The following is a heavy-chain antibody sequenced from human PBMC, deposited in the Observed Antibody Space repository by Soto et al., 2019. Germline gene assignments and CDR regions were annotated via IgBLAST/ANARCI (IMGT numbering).Heavy chain of an antibody. CDR1: GFTFSSYE. D-gene: IGHD3-22*01. CDR2: ISSSGSTI. V-gene: IGHV3-48*03. CDR3: ARDRYYYDSSGYLRFDY. Sequence: GGSLRLSCAASGFTFSSYEMNWVRQAPGKGLEWVSYISSSGSTIYYADSVKGRFTISRDNAKNSLYLQMNSLRAEDTAVYYCARDRYYYDSSGYLRFDYWGQGTLVTVSS. J-gene: IGHJ4*02.